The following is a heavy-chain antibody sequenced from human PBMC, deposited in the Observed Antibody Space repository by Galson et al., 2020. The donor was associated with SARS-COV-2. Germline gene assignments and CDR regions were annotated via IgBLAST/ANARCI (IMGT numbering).Heavy chain of an antibody. CDR1: GDSVSSNSAA. V-gene: IGHV6-1*01. D-gene: IGHD2-21*01. Sequence: SQTLSLTCAISGDSVSSNSAAWIWIRQSPSRGLEWLGRTYYRSKWYNDYVESVKSRITFNPDTSKNQFSLQLNSVAPEDTAVYYCARAADAAYLYFDYWGQGTLVTVSS. J-gene: IGHJ4*02. CDR3: ARAADAAYLYFDY. CDR2: TYYRSKWYN.